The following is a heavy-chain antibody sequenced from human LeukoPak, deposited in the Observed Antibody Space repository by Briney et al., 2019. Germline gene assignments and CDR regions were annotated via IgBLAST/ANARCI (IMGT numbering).Heavy chain of an antibody. CDR1: GFTFTSYW. D-gene: IGHD2-21*02. CDR3: ARDATRGGDNDY. Sequence: GGSLRLSCAVSGFTFTSYWMSWVRQAPGKGLEWVANINEDGSYKFHADSVKGRLTISRDNAKSSLYLQMNSLRADDTAVYYCARDATRGGDNDYWGQGTRVIVSS. V-gene: IGHV3-7*01. CDR2: INEDGSYK. J-gene: IGHJ4*02.